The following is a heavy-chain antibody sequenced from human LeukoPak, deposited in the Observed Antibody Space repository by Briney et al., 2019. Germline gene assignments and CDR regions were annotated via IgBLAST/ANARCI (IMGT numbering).Heavy chain of an antibody. J-gene: IGHJ3*01. CDR2: TRNKARSYTT. Sequence: GGSLRLSCAASGFTLSDHYMDWVRKAPGKGLEWIGLTRNKARSYTTDYAASVKGRFTISRDDSKNSLYLQMNSLKTEDTAVYFCARDKGGGHYYPWGQGTMVTVSS. CDR3: ARDKGGGHYYP. V-gene: IGHV3-72*01. CDR1: GFTLSDHY. D-gene: IGHD3-22*01.